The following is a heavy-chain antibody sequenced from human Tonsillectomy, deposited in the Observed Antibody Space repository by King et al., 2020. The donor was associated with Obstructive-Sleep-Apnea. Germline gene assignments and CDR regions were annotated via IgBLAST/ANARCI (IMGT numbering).Heavy chain of an antibody. V-gene: IGHV2-70*13. D-gene: IGHD1-14*01. CDR3: VWTLREPPSNWFDP. Sequence: LTLKESGPALVRPTQTLTLTCTFSGFSLTTNGMCVSWIRQPPGKALEWLARIDWDDDKYYSPSLKTRLTISKDTSKNQVVLTMTNMDPVDTSTYYCVWTLREPPSNWFDPWGQGTLVTVSA. CDR2: IDWDDDK. CDR1: GFSLTTNGMC. J-gene: IGHJ5*02.